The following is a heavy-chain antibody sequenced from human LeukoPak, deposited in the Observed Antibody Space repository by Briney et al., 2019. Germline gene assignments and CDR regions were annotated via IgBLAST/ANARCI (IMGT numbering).Heavy chain of an antibody. CDR1: GFTFSSYS. V-gene: IGHV3-21*01. CDR2: ISSSSSYI. J-gene: IGHJ4*02. CDR3: ARMYSSGWFRIFDY. D-gene: IGHD6-19*01. Sequence: PGGSLRLSCAASGFTFSSYSMNWVRQAPGKGLEWVSSISSSSSYIYYADSVKGRFTISRDNAKNSLYLQMNSLRAEDTAVYYCARMYSSGWFRIFDYWGQGTLVTVSS.